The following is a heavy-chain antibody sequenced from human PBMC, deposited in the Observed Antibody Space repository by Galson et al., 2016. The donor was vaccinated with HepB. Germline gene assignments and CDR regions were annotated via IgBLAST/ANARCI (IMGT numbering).Heavy chain of an antibody. J-gene: IGHJ4*02. CDR3: ASPIHLWALEY. Sequence: LRLSCAASGITFNTYNMVWVRQPPGKALEWIGYILYSGNTNYNPSLWSRVTISLDTSRNQFSLNLRSVTAADTAVYYCASPIHLWALEYWGQGTLVTVSS. D-gene: IGHD5-18*01. V-gene: IGHV4-59*01. CDR2: ILYSGNT. CDR1: GITFNTYN.